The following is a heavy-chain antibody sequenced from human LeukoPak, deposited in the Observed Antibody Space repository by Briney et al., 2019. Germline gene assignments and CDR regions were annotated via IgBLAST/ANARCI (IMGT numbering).Heavy chain of an antibody. Sequence: PGGSLRLSCAASGFIFNNYGLVWVRPAPGKGLEWVSAISNDGGGTTYADFVKGRFSVSRDNSKNTLFLQMNSLRAEDTALYYCAKGSSGYFFDLWGQGTLVTVSS. J-gene: IGHJ4*02. D-gene: IGHD3-22*01. V-gene: IGHV3-23*01. CDR2: ISNDGGGT. CDR3: AKGSSGYFFDL. CDR1: GFIFNNYG.